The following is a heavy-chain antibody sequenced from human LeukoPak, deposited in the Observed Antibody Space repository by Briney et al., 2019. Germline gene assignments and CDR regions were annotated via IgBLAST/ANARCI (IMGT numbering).Heavy chain of an antibody. D-gene: IGHD6-13*01. CDR3: ARDLRGSSSWYDY. CDR1: EGTFNSYG. Sequence: GASVKVSCKASEGTFNSYGISWVRQAPGQGLEWMGRIIPILGITNYAQKLQGRVTITADKSTNTAYMELSSLRSEDTAVFYCARDLRGSSSWYDYWGQGTLVTVSS. CDR2: IIPILGIT. J-gene: IGHJ4*02. V-gene: IGHV1-69*04.